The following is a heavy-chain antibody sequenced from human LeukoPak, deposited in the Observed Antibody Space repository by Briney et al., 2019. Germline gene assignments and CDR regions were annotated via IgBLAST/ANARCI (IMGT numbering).Heavy chain of an antibody. CDR2: LNTDGTTT. Sequence: GGSLRLSCAASGFTFSNYWMHWVRQAPGKGLVWVSRLNTDGTTTSYADSVKGRFTIFRDNAKNTLYLLLNSLRAEDTAVYYCARGGLEPTDYWGQGTLVTVSS. CDR1: GFTFSNYW. CDR3: ARGGLEPTDY. J-gene: IGHJ4*02. V-gene: IGHV3-74*01. D-gene: IGHD1-1*01.